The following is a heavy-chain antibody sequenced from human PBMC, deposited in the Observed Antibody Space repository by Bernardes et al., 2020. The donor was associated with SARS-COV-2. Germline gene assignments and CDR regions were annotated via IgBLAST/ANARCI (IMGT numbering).Heavy chain of an antibody. CDR1: GYTFTSYY. V-gene: IGHV1-2*02. CDR3: ARDYFGSGSYTDF. CDR2: TNPNSGVT. D-gene: IGHD3-10*01. J-gene: IGHJ4*02. Sequence: ASVKVSCKASGYTFTSYYIHWVRQAPGQGLEWMGWTNPNSGVTNYARKLQGRVTMTRDTSISTAYMELSRLRSDDTAMYYCARDYFGSGSYTDFWGQGTLVTVSS.